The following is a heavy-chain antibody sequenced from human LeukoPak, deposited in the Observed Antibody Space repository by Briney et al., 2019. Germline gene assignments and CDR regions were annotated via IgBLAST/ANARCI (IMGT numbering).Heavy chain of an antibody. D-gene: IGHD4-17*01. Sequence: GGSLRLSCAASGFTFSSYEMNWVRQAPGKGLEWVANIKQDGSEKYYVDSVKGRFTISRDNAKNSLYLQMNSLRAEDTAVYYCARQLHDYGDYGWFDPWGQGTLVTVSS. CDR1: GFTFSSYE. J-gene: IGHJ5*02. V-gene: IGHV3-7*01. CDR2: IKQDGSEK. CDR3: ARQLHDYGDYGWFDP.